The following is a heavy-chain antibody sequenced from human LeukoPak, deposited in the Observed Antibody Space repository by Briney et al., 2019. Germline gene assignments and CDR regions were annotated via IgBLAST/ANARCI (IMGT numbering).Heavy chain of an antibody. CDR2: IYYTGTT. CDR1: GGSISRYY. V-gene: IGHV4-59*01. Sequence: PSETLSLTCTVSGGSISRYYWSWMRQPPGKGLEWIGSIYYTGTTNYNPSLKSRLTISVDTSKNQFSLELSSVTAADTAVYYCARGRYYDFWSGYYTGTGRFDPWGQGTLVTVSS. J-gene: IGHJ5*02. D-gene: IGHD3-3*01. CDR3: ARGRYYDFWSGYYTGTGRFDP.